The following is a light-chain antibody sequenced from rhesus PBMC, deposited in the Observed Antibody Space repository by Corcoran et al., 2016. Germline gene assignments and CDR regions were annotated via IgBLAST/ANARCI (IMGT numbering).Light chain of an antibody. CDR3: QHYYITPFT. V-gene: IGKV1-21*01. Sequence: DIQMTQSPSSLSASVGDRVTITCRAGQGITNGLAWYQQKPGETPKLLIYETSSLQSGIPSRFRGSGDGTDFNLTISSLQSEDFATYYCQHYYITPFTFGPGTKLDIK. J-gene: IGKJ3*01. CDR1: QGITNG. CDR2: ETS.